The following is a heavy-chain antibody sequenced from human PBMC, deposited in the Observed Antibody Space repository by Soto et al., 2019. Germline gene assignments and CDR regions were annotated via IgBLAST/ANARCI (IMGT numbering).Heavy chain of an antibody. V-gene: IGHV3-23*01. Sequence: EVQLLESGGGLVQPGGSLRLSCVASGFTFASHAMNWVRQAPGEGLQWVSVISDSGGITYYADSVKGRFTISRDNSKNTLYLQMNNLRAEDTAVYYCAKDLGSSSPNWFDPWGQGTLVTVSS. CDR1: GFTFASHA. D-gene: IGHD6-6*01. CDR3: AKDLGSSSPNWFDP. J-gene: IGHJ5*02. CDR2: ISDSGGIT.